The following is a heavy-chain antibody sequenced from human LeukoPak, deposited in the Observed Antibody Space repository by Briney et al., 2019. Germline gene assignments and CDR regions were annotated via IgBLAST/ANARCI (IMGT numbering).Heavy chain of an antibody. CDR3: ASSREQQLPQLAY. J-gene: IGHJ4*02. CDR1: GGSISSYY. D-gene: IGHD6-13*01. Sequence: SETLSLTCTVSGGSISSYYWSWIRQPPGKGLEWIGYIYYSGSTNYNPSLKSLVTISVDTSKNQFSLKLSSVTAADTAVYYCASSREQQLPQLAYWGQGTLVTVSS. V-gene: IGHV4-59*08. CDR2: IYYSGST.